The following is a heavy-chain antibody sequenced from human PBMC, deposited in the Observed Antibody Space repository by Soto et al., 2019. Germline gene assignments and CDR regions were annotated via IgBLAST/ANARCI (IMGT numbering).Heavy chain of an antibody. CDR1: VCSISSSRYY. Sequence: WATLYLTCTVSVCSISSSRYYWGWIRKPPRNGLEWIGSIYYSGSTYYNPSLKSRVTISVDTSKNQFSLKLSSVTAADTAVYYCARHVYDYVWGSYRYNWFDPWGQGTLVTFS. V-gene: IGHV4-39*01. CDR2: IYYSGST. J-gene: IGHJ5*02. D-gene: IGHD3-16*02. CDR3: ARHVYDYVWGSYRYNWFDP.